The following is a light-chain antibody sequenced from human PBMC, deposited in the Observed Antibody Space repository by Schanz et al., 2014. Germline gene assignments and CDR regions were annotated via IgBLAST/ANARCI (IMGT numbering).Light chain of an antibody. CDR3: QQYGSSPWT. Sequence: EIVMTQSPATLSVSPGERATLSCRASQSVSSNLAWLQHKPGQAPRLVIYGAFTRATAIPDRFSGSGSGTEFTLTISRLEPEDFAVYYCQQYGSSPWTFGQGTKVEIK. CDR1: QSVSSN. J-gene: IGKJ1*01. V-gene: IGKV3D-15*01. CDR2: GAF.